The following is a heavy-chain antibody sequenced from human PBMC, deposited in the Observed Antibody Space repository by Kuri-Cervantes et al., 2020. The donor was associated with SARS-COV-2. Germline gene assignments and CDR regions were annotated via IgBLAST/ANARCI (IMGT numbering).Heavy chain of an antibody. V-gene: IGHV4-59*01. CDR3: ARDNVLFSGCGFDY. D-gene: IGHD5-12*01. Sequence: SETLSLTCSVSGGSISSYYWGWIRQPPGKGLEWIGYFYSSGVTNYNPSLKSQVTISVDTSKNQLSLILSSVTAEDTAVYYCARDNVLFSGCGFDYWGQGTLVTVSS. J-gene: IGHJ4*02. CDR2: FYSSGVT. CDR1: GGSISSYY.